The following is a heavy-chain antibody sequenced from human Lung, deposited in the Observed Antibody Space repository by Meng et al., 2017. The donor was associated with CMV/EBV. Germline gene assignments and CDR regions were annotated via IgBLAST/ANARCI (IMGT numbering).Heavy chain of an antibody. D-gene: IGHD3-22*01. CDR1: GVTFSHYW. J-gene: IGHJ4*02. Sequence: VESVWSGGGLVQSGVSLRLACEATGVTFSHYWMHWVRQVPGKAPVWVSRIDSQESSMTYADSVKGGFTVSRDNGKNTLYLQMNSLRIEDTAVYYCVREGGQWFYWGQGTLVTVSS. CDR3: VREGGQWFY. CDR2: IDSQESSM. V-gene: IGHV3-74*03.